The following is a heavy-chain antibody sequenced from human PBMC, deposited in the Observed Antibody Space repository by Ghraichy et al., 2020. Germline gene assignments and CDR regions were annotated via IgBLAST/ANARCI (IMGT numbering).Heavy chain of an antibody. V-gene: IGHV3-23*01. Sequence: GGSLRLSCAGSGFTFRPYAMTWVRQAPGKGLEWVSSIRGGCGGNTYYADSVKGRFTIARNNFRNTLFLQMNSRRAEATAVYYCAKPQYGSRTWGPGTLVIVSS. CDR2: IRGGCGGNT. D-gene: IGHD3-10*01. CDR3: AKPQYGSRT. J-gene: IGHJ4*02. CDR1: GFTFRPYA.